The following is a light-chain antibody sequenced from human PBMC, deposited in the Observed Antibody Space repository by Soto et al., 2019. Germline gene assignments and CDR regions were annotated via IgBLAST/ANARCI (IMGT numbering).Light chain of an antibody. Sequence: QAVVTKEPSLTVSPGGTGTLTCGSSTGAVTSGHYPYWFQQKPGQAPRTLIYNTSNKHSWTPARFSGSLLGGKAALTLSGAQPEDEAEYYCLLSYIGARPYVVFGGGTKLTVL. CDR2: NTS. CDR1: TGAVTSGHY. CDR3: LLSYIGARPYVV. J-gene: IGLJ2*01. V-gene: IGLV7-46*01.